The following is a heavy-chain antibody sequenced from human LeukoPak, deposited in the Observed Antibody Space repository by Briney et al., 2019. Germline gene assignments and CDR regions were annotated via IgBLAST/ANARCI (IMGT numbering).Heavy chain of an antibody. J-gene: IGHJ4*02. Sequence: GGSLRLSCAASGFIFSTYGMYWVRQAPGKWLEWVAFIRHDGSIKNYADSVKCRSTISRDNSKNTLYLQMNSLRAEDTAVYYCAKDSLADIDYWGQGTLVTVSS. CDR3: AKDSLADIDY. CDR1: GFIFSTYG. CDR2: IRHDGSIK. V-gene: IGHV3-30*02. D-gene: IGHD3-16*01.